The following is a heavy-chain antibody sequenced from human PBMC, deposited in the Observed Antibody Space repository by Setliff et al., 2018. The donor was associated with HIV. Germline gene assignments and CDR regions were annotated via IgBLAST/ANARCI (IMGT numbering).Heavy chain of an antibody. CDR2: IKSKADGGTT. D-gene: IGHD2-21*02. Sequence: GGSLRLSCATSGFTFSDAWMNWVRQAPGKGLEWVGRIKSKADGGTTDYAVPVKGRFTISRDDSENTLFLQMDSLKTEDTAMYYCFTGGYHHSGGYWGSYYYLDVWGKGTTVTVSS. CDR3: FTGGYHHSGGYWGSYYYLDV. J-gene: IGHJ6*03. CDR1: GFTFSDAW. V-gene: IGHV3-15*07.